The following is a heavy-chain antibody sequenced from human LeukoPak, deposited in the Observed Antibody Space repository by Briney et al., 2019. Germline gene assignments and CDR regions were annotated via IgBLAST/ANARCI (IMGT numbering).Heavy chain of an antibody. CDR1: GVSISSYY. D-gene: IGHD1-1*01. CDR3: AREGTAGTNLNWFDP. CDR2: ISYSGST. Sequence: KPSETLSLTCTVSGVSISSYYWSWTRQPPGKGLEWIGYISYSGSTNFNPSLKSRVTISVDTSKNQFSLKLSSVTAADTAVYYCAREGTAGTNLNWFDPWGQGTLVTVSS. V-gene: IGHV4-59*01. J-gene: IGHJ5*02.